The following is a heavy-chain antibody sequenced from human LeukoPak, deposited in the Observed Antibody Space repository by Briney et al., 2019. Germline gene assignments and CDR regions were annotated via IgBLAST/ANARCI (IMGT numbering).Heavy chain of an antibody. V-gene: IGHV3-66*01. J-gene: IGHJ4*02. CDR2: IYSGGST. CDR3: ATSYDSSGYDDY. CDR1: GFTVSSNY. D-gene: IGHD3-22*01. Sequence: GGSLGLSCAASGFTVSSNYMSWVRQAPGKGLEWVSVIYSGGSTYYADSVKGRFTISRDNSKNTLYLQMNSLRAEDTAVYYCATSYDSSGYDDYWGQGTLVTVSS.